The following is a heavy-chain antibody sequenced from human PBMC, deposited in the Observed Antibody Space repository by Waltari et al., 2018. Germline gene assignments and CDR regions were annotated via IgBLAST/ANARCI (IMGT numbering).Heavy chain of an antibody. J-gene: IGHJ3*02. CDR1: GFTFSSYG. V-gene: IGHV3-NL1*01. CDR2: IYSGGST. Sequence: QVQLVESGGGVVQPGGSLRLSCAASGFTFSSYGMHWVRQAPGKGLEWVSVIYSGGSTYYADSVKGRFTISRDNSKNTLYLQMNSLRAEDTAVYYCAGGNYYDSILASGAFDIWGQGTMVTVSS. D-gene: IGHD3-22*01. CDR3: AGGNYYDSILASGAFDI.